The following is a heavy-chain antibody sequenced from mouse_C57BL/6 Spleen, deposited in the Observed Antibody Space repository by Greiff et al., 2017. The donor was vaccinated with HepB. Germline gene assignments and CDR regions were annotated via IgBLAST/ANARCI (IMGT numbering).Heavy chain of an antibody. D-gene: IGHD2-5*01. CDR2: IDPSDSYT. V-gene: IGHV1-50*01. CDR1: GYTFTSYW. Sequence: VQLQQSGAELVKPGASVKLSCKASGYTFTSYWMQWVKQRPGQGLEWIGEIDPSDSYTNYNQKFKGKATLTVDTSSSTAYMQLSSLTSEDSAVYYCARGRAYYSNFGDYWGQGTTLTVSS. J-gene: IGHJ2*01. CDR3: ARGRAYYSNFGDY.